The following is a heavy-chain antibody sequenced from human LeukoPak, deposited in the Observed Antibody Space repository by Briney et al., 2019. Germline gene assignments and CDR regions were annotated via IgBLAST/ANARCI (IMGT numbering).Heavy chain of an antibody. J-gene: IGHJ4*02. D-gene: IGHD5-12*01. CDR1: GFTFSNAW. CDR2: ISSNRDTI. CDR3: ARGPGYGHYFDY. V-gene: IGHV3-48*02. Sequence: GGSLRLSCAASGFTFSNAWMNWVRQAPGRGLEWISYISSNRDTIYYAASVKGRFTISRDNARYSLYLQMNSLRDEDTAVYYCARGPGYGHYFDYWGQGALVTVSS.